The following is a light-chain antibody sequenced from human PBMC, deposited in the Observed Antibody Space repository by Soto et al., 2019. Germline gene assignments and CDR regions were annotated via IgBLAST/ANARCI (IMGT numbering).Light chain of an antibody. Sequence: DIPMTQSPSSLSASVGDRVTITCRASQSISNYLNWYQQKPGKAPKLLIYAASSLQSGVPSRFSGRGSGTDFTLTISSLQPEALATYYCQQSFSTPPLTFGGGTKVEIK. V-gene: IGKV1-39*01. CDR1: QSISNY. CDR3: QQSFSTPPLT. J-gene: IGKJ4*01. CDR2: AAS.